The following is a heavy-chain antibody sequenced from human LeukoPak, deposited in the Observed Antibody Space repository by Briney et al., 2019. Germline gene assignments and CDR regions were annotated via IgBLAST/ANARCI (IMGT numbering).Heavy chain of an antibody. CDR1: GGTFSSYA. J-gene: IGHJ4*02. CDR3: ARVGYSYGTFDY. CDR2: IIPIFGTA. Sequence: ASVKVSCKASGGTFSSYAISWVRQAPGQGLEWMGGIIPIFGTANYAQKFQGRVTITADESTSTAYMELSSLRSEETAVHYCARVGYSYGTFDYWGQGTLVTVSS. D-gene: IGHD5-18*01. V-gene: IGHV1-69*01.